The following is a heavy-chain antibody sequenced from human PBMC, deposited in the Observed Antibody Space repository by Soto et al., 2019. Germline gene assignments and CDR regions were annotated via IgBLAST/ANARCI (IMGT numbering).Heavy chain of an antibody. V-gene: IGHV3-23*01. J-gene: IGHJ4*02. CDR3: AKDGVAHIPLYTSGSSYDH. D-gene: IGHD3-22*01. CDR2: ISGSDGST. CDR1: GFICSSYA. Sequence: GCLRRCCAAAGFICSSYAMSWVRQAPGKGLEWVSAISGSDGSTYYADSVKGRFTISRDNSRNTLYLQMNSLRAEDTAVYYCAKDGVAHIPLYTSGSSYDHWGQGTLVTVSS.